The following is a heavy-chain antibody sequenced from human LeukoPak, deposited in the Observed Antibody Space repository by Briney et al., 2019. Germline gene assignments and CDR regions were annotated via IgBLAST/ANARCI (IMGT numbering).Heavy chain of an antibody. D-gene: IGHD2-15*01. Sequence: SETLSLTCTVSGGSISSYYWSWIRQPPGKELEWIGYIYTSGSTNYNPSLKSRVTISVDTSKNQFSLKLSSVTAADTAVYYCARGSLLPPYYYYMDVWGKGTTVTVSS. CDR2: IYTSGST. CDR1: GGSISSYY. CDR3: ARGSLLPPYYYYMDV. V-gene: IGHV4-4*09. J-gene: IGHJ6*03.